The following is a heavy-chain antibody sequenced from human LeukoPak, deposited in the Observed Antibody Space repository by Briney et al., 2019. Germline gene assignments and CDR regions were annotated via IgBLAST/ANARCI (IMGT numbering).Heavy chain of an antibody. J-gene: IGHJ3*02. CDR2: ISSSSSYI. Sequence: GGSLRLSCAASGFTFSSYSMNWVRQAPGKGLGWVSSISSSSSYIYYADSVKGRFTISRDNAKNSLYLQMNSLRAEDTAVYYCARVRYYDFWSGYYTDAFDIWGQGTMVTVSS. CDR1: GFTFSSYS. D-gene: IGHD3-3*01. CDR3: ARVRYYDFWSGYYTDAFDI. V-gene: IGHV3-21*01.